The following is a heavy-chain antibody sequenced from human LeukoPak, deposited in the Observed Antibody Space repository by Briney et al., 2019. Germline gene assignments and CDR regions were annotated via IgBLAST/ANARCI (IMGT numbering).Heavy chain of an antibody. J-gene: IGHJ4*02. V-gene: IGHV3-23*01. CDR1: GFTFSSYA. Sequence: GGSLRLSCAASGFTFSSYAMSWVRQAPGKGLEWVSAISGSGGSTYYADSVKGRFTISRDNSKNTLYLQMNSLRAEDTAVYYCAERNTMVRGPQDYWGQGTLVTVSS. CDR2: ISGSGGST. D-gene: IGHD3-10*01. CDR3: AERNTMVRGPQDY.